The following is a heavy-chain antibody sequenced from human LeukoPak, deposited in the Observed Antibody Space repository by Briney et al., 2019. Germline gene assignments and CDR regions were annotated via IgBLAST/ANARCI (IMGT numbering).Heavy chain of an antibody. Sequence: ASVMVSCKASGYTFSGYGINWVRQAPGQGLEWVGWINTYTGKAEYAQNYQGRVSVTTDMSTNTAFMEVRNLRSDDTAVYFCARGQYNYALDVWGLGTLLTVSS. V-gene: IGHV1-18*01. D-gene: IGHD5-24*01. CDR3: ARGQYNYALDV. J-gene: IGHJ3*01. CDR2: INTYTGKA. CDR1: GYTFSGYG.